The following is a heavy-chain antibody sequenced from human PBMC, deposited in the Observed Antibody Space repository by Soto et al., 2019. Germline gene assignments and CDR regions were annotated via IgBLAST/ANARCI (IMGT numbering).Heavy chain of an antibody. Sequence: QLQLQESGSRLVKPSETLSVTCAVSGGSITSGGSVWTWIRQPPGRGLEWIGYIYHSGSTYYNPSLKSRVTISLDRSENQISLKLISVTAADTAVYYCASGRDWFCPWGQGTLVTASS. CDR1: GGSITSGGSV. CDR2: IYHSGST. CDR3: ASGRDWFCP. J-gene: IGHJ5*02. V-gene: IGHV4-30-2*01.